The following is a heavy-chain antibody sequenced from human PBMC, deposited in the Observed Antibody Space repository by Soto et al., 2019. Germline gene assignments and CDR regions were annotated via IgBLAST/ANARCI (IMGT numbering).Heavy chain of an antibody. J-gene: IGHJ5*02. CDR1: GFTFSSYS. Sequence: GGSLRLSCAASGFTFSSYSMNWVRQAPGKGLEWVSSISSSSSYIYYADSVKGRFTISRDNAKNSLYLQMNSLRAEDTAVYYCARDHWDFWSGRHINWFDPWGQGTLVTVSS. V-gene: IGHV3-21*01. D-gene: IGHD3-3*01. CDR2: ISSSSSYI. CDR3: ARDHWDFWSGRHINWFDP.